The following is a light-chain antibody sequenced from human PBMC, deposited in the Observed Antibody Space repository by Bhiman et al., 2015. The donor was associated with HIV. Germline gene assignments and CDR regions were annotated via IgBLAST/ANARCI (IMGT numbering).Light chain of an antibody. V-gene: IGLV2-14*01. CDR1: SSDVGGYNY. CDR3: CSYAGSYTLGV. Sequence: QSALTQPASVSGSPGQSITISCTGTSSDVGGYNYVSWYQQHPGKAPKLMIYDVSKRPSGVSNRFSGSKSGNTASLTISGLQAEDEADYYCCSYAGSYTLGVFGTGTKVTVL. CDR2: DVS. J-gene: IGLJ1*01.